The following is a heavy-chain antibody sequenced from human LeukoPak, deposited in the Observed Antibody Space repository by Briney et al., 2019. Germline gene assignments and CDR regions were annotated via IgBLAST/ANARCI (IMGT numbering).Heavy chain of an antibody. CDR2: MNPNSGNT. Sequence: ASVRVSCKASGYTFTSYDINWVRQATGQGLEWMGWMNPNSGNTGYAQKFQGRVTMTEDTSTDTAYMELSSLRSEDTAVYYCATSPPFCSTSCPPQWLRLREVAFDIWGQGTMVTVSS. V-gene: IGHV1-8*01. D-gene: IGHD2-2*01. CDR3: ATSPPFCSTSCPPQWLRLREVAFDI. CDR1: GYTFTSYD. J-gene: IGHJ3*02.